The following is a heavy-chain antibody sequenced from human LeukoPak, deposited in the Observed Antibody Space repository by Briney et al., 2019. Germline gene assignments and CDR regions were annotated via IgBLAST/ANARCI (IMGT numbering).Heavy chain of an antibody. V-gene: IGHV4-38-2*02. J-gene: IGHJ5*02. D-gene: IGHD2-15*01. CDR3: ARHDRYCSGGSCYHLGFDP. CDR2: IYHSGSS. CDR1: GYSISSGYY. Sequence: SETLSLTCTVSGYSISSGYYWGWIRQPPGGGLEWIGSIYHSGSSYYNPSLKSRVTISVDTSKNQFSLKLSSVTAADTAVYYCARHDRYCSGGSCYHLGFDPWGQGTLVTVSS.